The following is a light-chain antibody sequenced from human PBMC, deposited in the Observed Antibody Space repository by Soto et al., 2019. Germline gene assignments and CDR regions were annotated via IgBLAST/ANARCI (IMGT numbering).Light chain of an antibody. Sequence: QSALTQPRSVSGSPGQSVTVSCTGTSSDVGGYNNVTWYQQHPGKAPKLMISDVNKRPSGVPDRISSSKSGNTASLTIVGLQADDDATYSCCSFAGRIFVFVTGTKVTVL. J-gene: IGLJ1*01. CDR1: SSDVGGYNN. CDR3: CSFAGRIFV. CDR2: DVN. V-gene: IGLV2-11*01.